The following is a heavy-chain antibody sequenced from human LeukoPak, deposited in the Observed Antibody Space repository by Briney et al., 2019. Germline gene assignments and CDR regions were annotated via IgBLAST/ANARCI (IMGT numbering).Heavy chain of an antibody. CDR1: GYTFTGYY. J-gene: IGHJ6*03. D-gene: IGHD6-25*01. Sequence: ASVKVSCKASGYTFTGYYMHWVRQAPGQGLEWMGWINPNSGGTNYAQKFQGRVTMTRDTSISTAYMELSRLRSDDTAVYYCARSRDRERLRLTMDVWGKGTTVTVSS. V-gene: IGHV1-2*02. CDR2: INPNSGGT. CDR3: ARSRDRERLRLTMDV.